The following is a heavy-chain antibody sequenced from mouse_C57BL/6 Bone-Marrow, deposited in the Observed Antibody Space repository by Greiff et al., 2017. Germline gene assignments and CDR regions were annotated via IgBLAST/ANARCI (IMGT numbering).Heavy chain of an antibody. D-gene: IGHD1-1*01. Sequence: DVHLVESGGGLVQPGESLKLSCESNEYEFPSHDMSWVRKTPEKRLELVAAINSDGGSTYYPDTMERRFIISRDNTKKTLYLQMSSLRSEDTALYYCARPYYYGSSYVPFAYWGQGTLVTVSA. CDR3: ARPYYYGSSYVPFAY. CDR1: EYEFPSHD. J-gene: IGHJ3*01. CDR2: INSDGGST. V-gene: IGHV5-2*01.